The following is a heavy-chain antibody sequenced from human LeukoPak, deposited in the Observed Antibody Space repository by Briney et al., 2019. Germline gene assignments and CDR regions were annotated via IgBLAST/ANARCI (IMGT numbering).Heavy chain of an antibody. CDR3: ARDPAPDDHGDYASPFQH. J-gene: IGHJ1*01. D-gene: IGHD4-17*01. Sequence: PGGSLRLSCAASGFTFGGYARPGSRQAPGRGLGGGAVISYDGSNKYYADSVKGRFTISRDNSKNTLYLQMNSLRAEDTAVYYCARDPAPDDHGDYASPFQHWGQGTLVTVSS. CDR1: GFTFGGYA. CDR2: ISYDGSNK. V-gene: IGHV3-30-3*01.